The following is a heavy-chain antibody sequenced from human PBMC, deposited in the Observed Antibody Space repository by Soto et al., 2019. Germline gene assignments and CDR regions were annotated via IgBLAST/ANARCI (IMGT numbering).Heavy chain of an antibody. J-gene: IGHJ6*02. CDR1: GFTFSSYA. CDR2: ISGSGGST. CDR3: AKIVVPAAVDYYYYGMDV. D-gene: IGHD2-2*01. V-gene: IGHV3-23*01. Sequence: HPGGSLRLSCAASGFTFSSYAMSWVRQAPGKGLEWVSAISGSGGSTYYADSVKGRFTISRDNSKNTLYLQMNSLRAEDTAVYYCAKIVVPAAVDYYYYGMDVWGQGTTVTVSS.